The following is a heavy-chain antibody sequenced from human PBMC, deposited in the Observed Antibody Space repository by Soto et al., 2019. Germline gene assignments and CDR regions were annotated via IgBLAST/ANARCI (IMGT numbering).Heavy chain of an antibody. CDR1: GYTFTTFG. Sequence: QVQLVQSGAEVKEPGASVKVSCKASGYTFTTFGISWVRQAPGQGLEWMGWIDPKNGNTKDAQKFQRRVTMTTDTSTSTAYMELRSLRSDDTAVYYCAKEYCDSSRCFLPDYWGQGALVTVSS. D-gene: IGHD2-2*01. J-gene: IGHJ4*02. CDR3: AKEYCDSSRCFLPDY. V-gene: IGHV1-18*01. CDR2: IDPKNGNT.